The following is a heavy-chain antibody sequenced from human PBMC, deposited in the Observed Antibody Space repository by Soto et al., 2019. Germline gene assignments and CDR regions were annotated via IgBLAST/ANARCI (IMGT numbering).Heavy chain of an antibody. J-gene: IGHJ4*02. D-gene: IGHD2-8*01. CDR3: TTDVGMVYAILVDY. CDR1: GFTFSNAW. CDR2: IKSKTDGGTT. V-gene: IGHV3-15*01. Sequence: TGGSLRLSCAASGFTFSNAWMSWVRQAPGKGLEWVGRIKSKTDGGTTDYAAPVKGRFTISRDDSKNTLYLQMNSLKTEDTAVYYCTTDVGMVYAILVDYWGQGTLVTVSS.